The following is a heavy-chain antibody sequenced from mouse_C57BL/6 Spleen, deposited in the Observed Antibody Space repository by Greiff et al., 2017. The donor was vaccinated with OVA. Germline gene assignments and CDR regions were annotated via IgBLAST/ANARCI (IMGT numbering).Heavy chain of an antibody. CDR2: INPNNGGT. D-gene: IGHD2-1*01. CDR3: ARGGYGNSYYFDY. CDR1: GYTFTDYN. Sequence: EVQLKESGPELVKPGASVKMSCKASGYTFTDYNMHWVKQSHGKSLEWIGYINPNNGGTSYNQKFKGKATLTVNKSSSTAYMELRSLTSEDSAVYYCARGGYGNSYYFDYWGQGTTLTVSS. J-gene: IGHJ2*01. V-gene: IGHV1-22*01.